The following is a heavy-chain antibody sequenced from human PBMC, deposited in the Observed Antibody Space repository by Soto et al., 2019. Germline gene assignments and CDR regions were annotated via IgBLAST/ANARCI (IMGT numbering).Heavy chain of an antibody. CDR1: GFTFDDYA. Sequence: PGGSLRLSCAASGFTFDDYAMHWVRQAPGKGLEWVSGISWNSGSTGYADSVKGRFTISRDNAKNSLYLQMNSLRAEDTAVYYCVRCWGTGDGSNLGYNWLDPWGQGTLVTVSS. J-gene: IGHJ5*02. V-gene: IGHV3-9*01. CDR3: VRCWGTGDGSNLGYNWLDP. D-gene: IGHD1-1*01. CDR2: ISWNSGST.